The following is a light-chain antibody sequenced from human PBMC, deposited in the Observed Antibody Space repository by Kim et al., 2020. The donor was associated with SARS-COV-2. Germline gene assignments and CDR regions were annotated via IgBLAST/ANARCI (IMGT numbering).Light chain of an antibody. CDR2: AAS. CDR1: QDISSW. V-gene: IGKV1D-12*01. CDR3: QQANSFPIT. J-gene: IGKJ5*01. Sequence: ASVGDRVTITCRASQDISSWLAWYQQKPGKAPKLLIYAASSLQSRVPSRFSGSGSGTDFTLTISSLQPEDSATYYCQQANSFPITFGQGTRLEIK.